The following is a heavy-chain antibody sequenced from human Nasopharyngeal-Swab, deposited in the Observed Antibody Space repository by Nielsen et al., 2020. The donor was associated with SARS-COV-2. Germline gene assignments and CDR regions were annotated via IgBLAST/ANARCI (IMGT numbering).Heavy chain of an antibody. CDR3: AHSEIVVVPAAKPWFDP. J-gene: IGHJ5*02. CDR2: IYWNDDK. CDR1: GFSLSTSGVG. D-gene: IGHD2-2*01. V-gene: IGHV2-5*01. Sequence: SGPTLVKPTQTLTLTCTFSGFSLSTSGVGVGWIRQPPGKALEWLALIYWNDDKRYSPSLKSRLTITKDTSKNQVVLTMTNMDPVDTATYYCAHSEIVVVPAAKPWFDPWGQGTLATVSS.